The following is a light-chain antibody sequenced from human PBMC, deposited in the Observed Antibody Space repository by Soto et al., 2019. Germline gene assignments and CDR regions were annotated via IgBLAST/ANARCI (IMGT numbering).Light chain of an antibody. V-gene: IGKV1-39*01. Sequence: DIRMTQSPSSLSASVGDGVTITCRASQGISSYLNWYQQKPGKAPKLLIYAASSLQSGVPSRFSGSGSGTDFTLTISILQPEDFATYYCQQSYSTPWTFGQGAKVDIK. J-gene: IGKJ1*01. CDR2: AAS. CDR3: QQSYSTPWT. CDR1: QGISSY.